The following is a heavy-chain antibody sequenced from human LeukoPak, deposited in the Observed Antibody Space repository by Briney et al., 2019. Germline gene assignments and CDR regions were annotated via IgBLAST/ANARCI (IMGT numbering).Heavy chain of an antibody. CDR3: ARESVAVAAHFDY. D-gene: IGHD6-19*01. J-gene: IGHJ4*02. Sequence: GGSLRLSCAASGFTFSSYAMHWVRQAPGKGLEWVAVISYDGSNKYYADSVKGRFTISRDNSKNTLYLQMNSLRAEDTAVYYCARESVAVAAHFDYWGQGTLVTVSS. CDR2: ISYDGSNK. V-gene: IGHV3-30-3*01. CDR1: GFTFSSYA.